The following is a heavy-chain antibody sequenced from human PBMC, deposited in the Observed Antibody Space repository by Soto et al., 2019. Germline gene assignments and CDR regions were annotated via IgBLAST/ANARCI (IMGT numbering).Heavy chain of an antibody. CDR3: GRGGSYGFDY. CDR2: IRSKTYGGTT. D-gene: IGHD1-26*01. V-gene: IGHV3-49*03. Sequence: GGSLRLSCTASGFTFGDYGMSWFRQAPGMGLEWVGSIRSKTYGGTTEYAASVKGRFTISREDSKSIAYLHMNSLTTEDTAVYYCGRGGSYGFDYWGQGTLVTVSS. J-gene: IGHJ4*02. CDR1: GFTFGDYG.